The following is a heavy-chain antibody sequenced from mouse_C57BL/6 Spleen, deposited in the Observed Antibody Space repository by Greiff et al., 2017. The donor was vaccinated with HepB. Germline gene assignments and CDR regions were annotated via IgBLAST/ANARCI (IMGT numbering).Heavy chain of an antibody. Sequence: QVQLQQSGPELVKPGASVKISCKASGYAFSSSWMNWVKQRPGKGLEWIGRIYPGDGDTNYNGKFKGQATLTADKSSSTAYMQLSSLTSEDSAVYFCARSKEGPVYDGDSAWFAYWGQGTLVTVSA. D-gene: IGHD2-3*01. CDR1: GYAFSSSW. CDR2: IYPGDGDT. J-gene: IGHJ3*01. CDR3: ARSKEGPVYDGDSAWFAY. V-gene: IGHV1-82*01.